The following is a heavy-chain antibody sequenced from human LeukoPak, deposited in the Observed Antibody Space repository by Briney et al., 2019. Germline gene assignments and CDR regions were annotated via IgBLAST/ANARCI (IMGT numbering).Heavy chain of an antibody. CDR2: IIPIFGTA. D-gene: IGHD3-22*01. J-gene: IGHJ4*02. CDR1: GGTFSSYA. V-gene: IGHV1-69*05. CDR3: ARTDSSGYLTDY. Sequence: APVKVSCKASGGTFSSYAISWVRQAPGQGLEWMGRIIPIFGTANYAQKFQGRVTITTDESTSTAYMELSSLRSEDTAVYYCARTDSSGYLTDYWGQGTLVTVSS.